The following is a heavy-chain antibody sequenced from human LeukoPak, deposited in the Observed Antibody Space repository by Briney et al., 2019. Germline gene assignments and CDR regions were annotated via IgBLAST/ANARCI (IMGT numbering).Heavy chain of an antibody. D-gene: IGHD6-13*01. Sequence: PGGSLRLSCAASGFAFSSYWMSWVRQAPGKGLEWVANITQDGSEKYYVDSVKGRFTISRDNAKNSLYLQMNSLRAEDTAVYYCARDLESSSWYGYYYYMDVWGKGTTVTISS. J-gene: IGHJ6*03. CDR1: GFAFSSYW. CDR3: ARDLESSSWYGYYYYMDV. CDR2: ITQDGSEK. V-gene: IGHV3-7*01.